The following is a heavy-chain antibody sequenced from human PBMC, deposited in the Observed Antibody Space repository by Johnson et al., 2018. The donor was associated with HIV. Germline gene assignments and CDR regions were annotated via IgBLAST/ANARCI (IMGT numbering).Heavy chain of an antibody. D-gene: IGHD5-12*01. J-gene: IGHJ3*02. CDR3: ARDQRGYSGYHLLDDAFDI. CDR1: RFTFSSYA. V-gene: IGHV3-30*02. Sequence: VQLVESGGGVVQPGGSLRLSCTASRFTFSSYAMHWVRQAPGKGLEWVAFIQYDGTNKNYADSVKGRFTISRDNYKNILYLQMNSLRAEDTAVFYCARDQRGYSGYHLLDDAFDIWGQGTMVSVSS. CDR2: IQYDGTNK.